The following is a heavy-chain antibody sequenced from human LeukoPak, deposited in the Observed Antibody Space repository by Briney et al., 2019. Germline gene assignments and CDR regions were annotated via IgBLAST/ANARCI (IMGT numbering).Heavy chain of an antibody. CDR1: GGTFSSYA. CDR2: IIPIFGTA. J-gene: IGHJ4*02. V-gene: IGHV1-69*13. CDR3: ASTIFGVVIQPYFDY. Sequence: SVKVSCKASGGTFSSYAISWVRQAPGQGLEWMGGIIPIFGTANYAQKFQGRVTITADESTSTVYMELSSLRSEDTAVYYCASTIFGVVIQPYFDYWGQGTLVTVSS. D-gene: IGHD3-3*01.